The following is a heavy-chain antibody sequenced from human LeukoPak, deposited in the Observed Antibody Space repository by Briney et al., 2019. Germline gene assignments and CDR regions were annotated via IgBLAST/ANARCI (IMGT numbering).Heavy chain of an antibody. V-gene: IGHV4-38-2*02. CDR3: ARVESTLIDY. Sequence: SETLSLTCTVSGYSISSGYYWGWIRQPPGKGLEWIGSIYYSGSTYYNPSLKSRVTISVDTSKNQFSLKLSSVTAADTAVYYCARVESTLIDYWGQGTLVTVSS. CDR2: IYYSGST. J-gene: IGHJ4*02. CDR1: GYSISSGYY.